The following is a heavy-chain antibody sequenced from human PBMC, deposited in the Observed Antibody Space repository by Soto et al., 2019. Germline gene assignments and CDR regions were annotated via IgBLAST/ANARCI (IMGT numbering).Heavy chain of an antibody. CDR1: GFTFSSYS. V-gene: IGHV3-23*01. D-gene: IGHD6-19*01. Sequence: GGSLRLSCAASGFTFSSYSMSWVRQAPGKGLEWVSAISGSGGSTYYADSVKGRFTISRDNSKNTLYLQMNSLRAEDTAVYYCAKDRESGSGWYRTAGYFDYWGQGTLVTVSS. CDR2: ISGSGGST. CDR3: AKDRESGSGWYRTAGYFDY. J-gene: IGHJ4*02.